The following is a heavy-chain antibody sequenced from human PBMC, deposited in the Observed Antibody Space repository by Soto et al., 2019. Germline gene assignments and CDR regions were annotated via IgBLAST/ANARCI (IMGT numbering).Heavy chain of an antibody. Sequence: ASVKVSCKASGGTFSSYAISWVRQAPGQGLEWMGGIIPIFGTANYAQKFQGRVTITADESTSTAYMELSSLRSEDTAVYYCARVRGAGIAVAGTISYFDYWGQGTLVTVSS. V-gene: IGHV1-69*13. J-gene: IGHJ4*02. CDR1: GGTFSSYA. CDR2: IIPIFGTA. CDR3: ARVRGAGIAVAGTISYFDY. D-gene: IGHD6-19*01.